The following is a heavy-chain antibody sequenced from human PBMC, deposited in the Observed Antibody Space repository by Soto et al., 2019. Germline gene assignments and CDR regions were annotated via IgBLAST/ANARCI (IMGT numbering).Heavy chain of an antibody. CDR2: TYHSGST. J-gene: IGHJ4*02. D-gene: IGHD3-9*01. CDR1: GGSISRTNW. CDR3: ARSITYDWLFFDY. V-gene: IGHV4-4*02. Sequence: SETLSLTCAVSGGSISRTNWYSWVRQPPGKGLEWIGETYHSGSTNYNPSLKRRVTISVDKSRNQFSLKLSSVTAADTAVYYCARSITYDWLFFDYWGQGTLVTVSS.